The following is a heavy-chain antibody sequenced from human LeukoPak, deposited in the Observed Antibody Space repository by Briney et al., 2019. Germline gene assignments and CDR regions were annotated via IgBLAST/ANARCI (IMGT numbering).Heavy chain of an antibody. CDR3: ARVSPPVAGISPFDY. CDR1: GYTFTGYY. D-gene: IGHD6-19*01. J-gene: IGHJ4*02. CDR2: INPSGGST. V-gene: IGHV1-46*01. Sequence: VASVKVSCKASGYTFTGYYMHWVRQAPGQGLEWMGIINPSGGSTSYAQKFQGRVTMTRDTSTSTVYMELSSLRSEDTAVYYCARVSPPVAGISPFDYWGQGTLVTVSS.